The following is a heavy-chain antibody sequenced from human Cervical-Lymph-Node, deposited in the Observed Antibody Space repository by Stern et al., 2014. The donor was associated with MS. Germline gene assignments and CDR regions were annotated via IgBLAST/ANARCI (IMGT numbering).Heavy chain of an antibody. Sequence: QVQLVQSGAEVKKPGASVKVSCKASGYTFTSYGISWVRQAPGQGLEGMGWISAYNGNTNHAQKLQGRVTMTTDTSTSTAYMELRSLRSDDTAVYYCARDHQVLGLRVYYFDYWGQGTLVTVSS. CDR2: ISAYNGNT. V-gene: IGHV1-18*01. CDR3: ARDHQVLGLRVYYFDY. CDR1: GYTFTSYG. J-gene: IGHJ4*02. D-gene: IGHD4-17*01.